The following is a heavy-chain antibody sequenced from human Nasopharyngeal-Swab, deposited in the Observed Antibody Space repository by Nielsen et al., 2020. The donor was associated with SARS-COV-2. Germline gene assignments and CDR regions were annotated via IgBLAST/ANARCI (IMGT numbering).Heavy chain of an antibody. CDR3: AKDRGSYTPFDYYYYGMDV. V-gene: IGHV3-9*01. CDR1: GFTFDDYA. J-gene: IGHJ6*02. Sequence: SLKISCAASGFTFDDYAMHWVRQAPGKGLEWVSGISWNSGSIGYADSVKGRFTISRDNAKNSLYLQMNSLRAEDTALYYCAKDRGSYTPFDYYYYGMDVWGQGTTVTVSS. CDR2: ISWNSGSI. D-gene: IGHD2-15*01.